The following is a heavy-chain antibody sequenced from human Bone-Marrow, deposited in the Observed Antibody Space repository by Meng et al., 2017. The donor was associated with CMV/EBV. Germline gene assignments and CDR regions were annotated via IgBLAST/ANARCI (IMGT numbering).Heavy chain of an antibody. CDR2: IYYSGST. CDR1: LRSISSYY. J-gene: IGHJ6*02. D-gene: IGHD2-15*01. Sequence: SRTWTLCLRSISSYYWSWIRQLPVKGLEWIGYIYYSGSTNYNPSLKSRVTIAVDTSKNQFSLKRSSVTAADTAVYYCARDSAATQTQNYYYYGMDVWGQGTTVTVSS. CDR3: ARDSAATQTQNYYYYGMDV. V-gene: IGHV4-59*01.